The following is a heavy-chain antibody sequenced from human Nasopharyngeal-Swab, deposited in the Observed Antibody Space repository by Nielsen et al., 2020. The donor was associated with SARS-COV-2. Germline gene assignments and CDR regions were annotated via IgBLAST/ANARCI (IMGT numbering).Heavy chain of an antibody. V-gene: IGHV3-23*01. CDR3: AKEDDSSGGGMDV. Sequence: GGSLRLSCAASGFTFSSHGMSWVRQAPGKGLEWVSVISGSGGISHYADSVKGRFTISRDNSKNTMYLEMNSLRVEDTAVYYCAKEDDSSGGGMDVWGQGTTVSVSS. CDR2: ISGSGGIS. CDR1: GFTFSSHG. D-gene: IGHD3-22*01. J-gene: IGHJ6*02.